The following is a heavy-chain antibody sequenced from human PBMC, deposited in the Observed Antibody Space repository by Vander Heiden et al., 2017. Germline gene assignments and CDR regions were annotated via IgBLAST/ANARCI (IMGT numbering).Heavy chain of an antibody. V-gene: IGHV3-9*01. D-gene: IGHD6-19*01. CDR2: ISRNRGSR. J-gene: IGHJ2*01. CDR1: RFSCDDCA. Sequence: DVQLVESGGGWVQPGRSLRLSCAASRFSCDDCAMHWVPEAPWKGLGWFACISRNRGSRGYADAVKGGFTISRDNAKNSLYLQRNRLRAEDTSLSFCASRRAVAGRRGYFDLWGRGTLV. CDR3: ASRRAVAGRRGYFDL.